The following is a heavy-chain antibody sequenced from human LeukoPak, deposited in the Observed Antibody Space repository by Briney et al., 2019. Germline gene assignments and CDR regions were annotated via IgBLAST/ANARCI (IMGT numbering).Heavy chain of an antibody. CDR1: GFTFGTYA. CDR2: ILASGSTT. J-gene: IGHJ4*02. Sequence: PGGSLRLSCAASGFTFGTYAMNWVRQAPGKGLEWVSGILASGSTTYYADSVKGRFTISRDNSKNTLYLQMNRLRAENTAIYHCAKDRVPDGRWNFDFWGQGTLVTVSS. V-gene: IGHV3-23*01. CDR3: AKDRVPDGRWNFDF. D-gene: IGHD1-1*01.